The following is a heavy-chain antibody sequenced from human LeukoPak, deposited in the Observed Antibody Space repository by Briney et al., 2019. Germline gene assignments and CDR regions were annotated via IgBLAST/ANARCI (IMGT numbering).Heavy chain of an antibody. Sequence: GGSLRLSCAASGFTFSSYAMSWVRQAPGKGLEWVSAISGSGGSTYYADSVKGRFTISRDNSKNTLYLQMNSLRAEDTAVYYCATNYYYDSSGYYPVDYWGQGTLVTVSS. J-gene: IGHJ4*02. CDR1: GFTFSSYA. V-gene: IGHV3-23*01. CDR3: ATNYYYDSSGYYPVDY. D-gene: IGHD3-22*01. CDR2: ISGSGGST.